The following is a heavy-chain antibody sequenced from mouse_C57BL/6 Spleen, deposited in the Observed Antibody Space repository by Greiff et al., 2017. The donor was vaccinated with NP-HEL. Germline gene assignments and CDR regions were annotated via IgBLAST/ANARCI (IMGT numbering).Heavy chain of an antibody. CDR1: GYTFPSYW. J-gene: IGHJ3*01. CDR3: ARLYDSWFAY. V-gene: IGHV1-7*01. CDR2: INPNRGDS. D-gene: IGHD2-3*01. Sequence: QVQLQQSGAELANLGVSVKLSCKASGYTFPSYWMHWVKQRPGQGLEWIGYINPNRGDSKYNQKFKNKATLTADKSSSTAYMQQSSLPYEDSAAYYCARLYDSWFAYWGQGTLVTVTA.